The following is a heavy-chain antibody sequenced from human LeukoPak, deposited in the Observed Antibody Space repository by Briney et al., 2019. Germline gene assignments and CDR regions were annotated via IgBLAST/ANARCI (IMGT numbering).Heavy chain of an antibody. CDR3: ARVGVHNRYYGMDV. V-gene: IGHV1-2*02. D-gene: IGHD1-14*01. CDR1: GYTFTGYY. CDR2: INPNSGGT. Sequence: GASVKVSCKASGYTFTGYYMHWVRQAPGQGLEWMGWINPNSGGTNYAQKFQGRVTMTRDTSISTAYMELSRLRSDDTAVYYCARVGVHNRYYGMDVWGQGTTVTVSS. J-gene: IGHJ6*02.